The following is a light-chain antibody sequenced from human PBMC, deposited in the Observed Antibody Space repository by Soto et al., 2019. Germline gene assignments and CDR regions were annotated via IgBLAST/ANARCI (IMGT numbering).Light chain of an antibody. CDR2: GAS. J-gene: IGKJ1*01. CDR1: QSVSSSY. CDR3: QQYGSSLKT. V-gene: IGKV3-20*01. Sequence: EIVLTQSPGTLSLSPGERATLSCRASQSVSSSYLAWYQQKPGQAPRLLIYGASSRATGIPDRFSGSGSGTDFPLTISRLEPEDVAVYYCQQYGSSLKTFGQGTKVEIK.